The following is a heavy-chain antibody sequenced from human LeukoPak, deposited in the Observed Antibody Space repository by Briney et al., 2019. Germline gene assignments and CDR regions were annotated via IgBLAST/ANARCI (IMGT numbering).Heavy chain of an antibody. D-gene: IGHD3-10*01. CDR2: VSGSDGNT. J-gene: IGHJ4*02. CDR3: ARSTNMYYYCSGSYYDF. Sequence: PGGSLRLSCAASGFTFSNYAMSWVRQAPGKGLEWVSGVSGSDGNTYYADSVKGRFTISRDNSRNTLYLQMNRLRAEDTAVYYCARSTNMYYYCSGSYYDFWGQGTLVTVSS. V-gene: IGHV3-23*01. CDR1: GFTFSNYA.